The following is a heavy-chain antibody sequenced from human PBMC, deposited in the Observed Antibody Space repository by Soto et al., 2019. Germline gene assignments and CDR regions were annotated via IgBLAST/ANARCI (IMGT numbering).Heavy chain of an antibody. Sequence: EVQLLESGGGLVQPGGSLRLSCAASGFPFISYGMTWVRQAPGAGLQWVSSISGSGAGTYYADSVKGRFTISRDNSKNTLTLKMHSLRAEDTAIYYCAKYSSDWDEDYWGQGTLVTVSS. CDR1: GFPFISYG. CDR3: AKYSSDWDEDY. V-gene: IGHV3-23*01. CDR2: ISGSGAGT. J-gene: IGHJ4*02. D-gene: IGHD6-19*01.